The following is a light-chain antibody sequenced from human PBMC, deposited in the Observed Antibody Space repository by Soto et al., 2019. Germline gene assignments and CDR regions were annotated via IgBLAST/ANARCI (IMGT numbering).Light chain of an antibody. CDR3: CSYTSLSTVV. J-gene: IGLJ2*01. CDR1: SSDVGGYNH. Sequence: QSALTQPASVSGSPGQSITISCTGTSSDVGGYNHVSWYQHSPGKAPKLILFAVSDRPSGVSHRFFGSKSGNTASLTSSGLQADDEAEYYCCSYTSLSTVVFGGGTKLAVL. V-gene: IGLV2-14*01. CDR2: AVS.